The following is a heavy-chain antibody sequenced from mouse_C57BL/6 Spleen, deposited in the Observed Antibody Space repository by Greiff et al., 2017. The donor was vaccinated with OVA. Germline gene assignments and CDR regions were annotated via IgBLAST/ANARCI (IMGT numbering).Heavy chain of an antibody. D-gene: IGHD3-2*02. CDR2: IYPGDGDT. CDR1: GYAFSSYW. J-gene: IGHJ2*01. CDR3: ARFSSGYLYFDY. Sequence: QVQLKESGAELVKPGASVKISCKASGYAFSSYWMNWVKQRPGKGLEWIGQIYPGDGDTNYNGKFKGKATLTADKSSSTAYMQLSSLTSEDSAVYFCARFSSGYLYFDYWGQGTTLTVSS. V-gene: IGHV1-80*01.